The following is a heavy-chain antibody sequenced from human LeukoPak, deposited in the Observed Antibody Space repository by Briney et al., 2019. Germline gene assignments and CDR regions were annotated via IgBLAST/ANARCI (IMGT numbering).Heavy chain of an antibody. CDR3: ARHLSGITGYTYGRGIDY. D-gene: IGHD5-18*01. Sequence: PGGSLRLSCAASGFTFSSYWMSWVRQAPGKGLDWVANIKKDGSEKYYVDSVKGRLTISRDNAKPSLYLQMNSLRAEDTAVYYCARHLSGITGYTYGRGIDYWGQGTLVTVSS. V-gene: IGHV3-7*01. CDR1: GFTFSSYW. J-gene: IGHJ4*02. CDR2: IKKDGSEK.